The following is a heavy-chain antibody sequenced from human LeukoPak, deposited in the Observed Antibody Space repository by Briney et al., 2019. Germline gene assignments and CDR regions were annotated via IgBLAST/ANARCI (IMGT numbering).Heavy chain of an antibody. J-gene: IGHJ4*02. CDR3: ARDGTFGELFD. CDR2: IYHSGST. CDR1: GYSISSGYY. D-gene: IGHD3-10*01. Sequence: SETLSLTCTVSGYSISSGYYWGWIRQPPGKGLEWIGSIYHSGSTYYNPSLKSRVTISVDTSKNQFSLNLSSVTAADTAVYYCARDGTFGELFDWGQGTLVTVSS. V-gene: IGHV4-38-2*02.